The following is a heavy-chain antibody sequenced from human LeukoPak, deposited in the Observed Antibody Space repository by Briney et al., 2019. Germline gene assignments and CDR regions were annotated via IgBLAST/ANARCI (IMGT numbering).Heavy chain of an antibody. Sequence: SETLSLTCTVSGASISSYFWSWIRQPPGKGLEWIVNVHDSGSTNYNPSLKSRVTISVDTSKNQFSLRLSSVTAADTAVYYCARLSGYSFLNWFDPWGQGTLVTVSS. J-gene: IGHJ5*02. V-gene: IGHV4-59*08. CDR1: GASISSYF. D-gene: IGHD5-18*01. CDR2: VHDSGST. CDR3: ARLSGYSFLNWFDP.